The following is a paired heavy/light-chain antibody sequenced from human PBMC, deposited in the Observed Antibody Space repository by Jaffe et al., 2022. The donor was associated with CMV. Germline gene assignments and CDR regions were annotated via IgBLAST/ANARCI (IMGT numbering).Light chain of an antibody. CDR2: GAS. Sequence: EIVLTQSPGTMSLSPGERATLSCRASQSLSSSYLAWYQQKPGRAPRLLIYGASSRATGIPDRFSGSGSGTDFTLTISRLEPDDFAVYHCQQYLKAPLTFGGGTKVEIK. CDR3: QQYLKAPLT. J-gene: IGKJ4*01. V-gene: IGKV3-20*01. CDR1: QSLSSSY.
Heavy chain of an antibody. D-gene: IGHD6-19*01. V-gene: IGHV3-23*04. CDR1: GFTFSSNA. CDR3: AKDLPSGGSSGWGRPIDY. CDR2: ISASGNTA. Sequence: EVQLVESGGGLVQPGGSLRLSCAASGFTFSSNAMTWVRQAPGKGLEWVSFISASGNTAYYADSVKGRFTISRDNSKNMLYLQMDSLRVDDTGVYYCAKDLPSGGSSGWGRPIDYWGQGTLVTVSS. J-gene: IGHJ4*02.